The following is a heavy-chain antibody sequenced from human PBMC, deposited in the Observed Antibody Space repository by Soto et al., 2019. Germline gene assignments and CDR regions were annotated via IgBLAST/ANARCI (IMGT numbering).Heavy chain of an antibody. V-gene: IGHV4-30-4*01. Sequence: TSETLSLTCTVSGGSISSGDYYWSWIRQPPGKGLEWIGYIYYSGSTYYNPSLKSRVTISVDTSKNQFSLKLSSVSAADTAVYYCAREYVLRFLEWVPDGMDVWGQGTTVTVSS. CDR2: IYYSGST. CDR3: AREYVLRFLEWVPDGMDV. D-gene: IGHD3-3*01. CDR1: GGSISSGDYY. J-gene: IGHJ6*02.